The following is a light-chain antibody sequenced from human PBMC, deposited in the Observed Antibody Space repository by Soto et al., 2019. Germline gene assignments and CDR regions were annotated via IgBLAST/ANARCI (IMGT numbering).Light chain of an antibody. CDR2: GAS. V-gene: IGKV3-20*01. J-gene: IGKJ3*01. CDR3: QQYGSSPRT. CDR1: QTVSSNY. Sequence: EIILTQSPDTLSLSPGERATLSCRASQTVSSNYLAWYQQKPGQAPRLLIYGASSRATGIPDRFSGSGSGTDFTLTISRLEPEDFAVYYCQQYGSSPRTFGPGTKVDIK.